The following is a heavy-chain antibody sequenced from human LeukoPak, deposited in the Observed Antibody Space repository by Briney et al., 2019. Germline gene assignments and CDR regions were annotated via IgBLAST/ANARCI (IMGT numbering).Heavy chain of an antibody. V-gene: IGHV3-33*01. J-gene: IGHJ4*02. D-gene: IGHD3-22*01. CDR3: ARDGTYYYDSSVYRPGSLGFDY. CDR2: IWYDGSNK. Sequence: GGSLRLSCAASGFTFSSYGMHWVRQAPGKGLEWVAVIWYDGSNKYYADSVKGRFTISRDNSKNTLYLQMNSLRAEDTAVYYCARDGTYYYDSSVYRPGSLGFDYWGQGTLVTVSS. CDR1: GFTFSSYG.